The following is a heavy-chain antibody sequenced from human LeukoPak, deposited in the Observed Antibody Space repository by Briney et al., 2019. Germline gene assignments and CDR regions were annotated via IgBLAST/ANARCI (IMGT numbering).Heavy chain of an antibody. D-gene: IGHD4-17*01. Sequence: PSETLSLTCAVYGGSFSGYYWSWIRQPPGKGLEWIAYIAPSGSAVYNPSLNSRLTVSVDTSKNQFSLKLNSVTAADTAVYYCARHLPTTVTRGYSCHPMDVWGKGTTVSVSS. CDR1: GGSFSGYY. CDR2: IAPSGSA. V-gene: IGHV4-4*09. J-gene: IGHJ6*03. CDR3: ARHLPTTVTRGYSCHPMDV.